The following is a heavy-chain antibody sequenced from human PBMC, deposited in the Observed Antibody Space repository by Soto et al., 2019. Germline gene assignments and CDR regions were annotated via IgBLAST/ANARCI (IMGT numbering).Heavy chain of an antibody. J-gene: IGHJ4*02. CDR3: TKRATTVTTPGNYFDA. Sequence: VVSLRLSCAASGFTFSDYSMSWVRQTPERGLEWVSTLTRGGTSYYADSVQGRFTVSRDNSKNTLSLQMHSLRAEDTALYYCTKRATTVTTPGNYFDAWGQGILVTLAS. CDR2: LTRGGTS. V-gene: IGHV3-23*01. CDR1: GFTFSDYS. D-gene: IGHD1-1*01.